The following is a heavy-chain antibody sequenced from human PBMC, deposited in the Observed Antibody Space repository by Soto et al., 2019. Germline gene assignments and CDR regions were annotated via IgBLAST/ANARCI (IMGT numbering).Heavy chain of an antibody. V-gene: IGHV4-59*08. CDR2: IYYSGST. CDR3: ARQPAVTEDYFDY. Sequence: SETLSLTCTVSGGSISSYYWSWIRQPPGKGLEWIGYIYYSGSTNYNPSLKSRVTISVDTSKNQFSLKLSSITAADTAAYYCARQPAVTEDYFDYWGQGTLVTVSS. CDR1: GGSISSYY. J-gene: IGHJ4*02. D-gene: IGHD4-17*01.